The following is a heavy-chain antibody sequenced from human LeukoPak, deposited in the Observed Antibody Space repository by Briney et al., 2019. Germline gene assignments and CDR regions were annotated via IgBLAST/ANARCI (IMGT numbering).Heavy chain of an antibody. CDR2: IYYSGST. CDR3: ARGHCSSTSCYWYFDL. J-gene: IGHJ2*01. V-gene: IGHV4-31*03. Sequence: SETLSLTCTVSGGSISSSSYYWGWIRQPPGKGLEWIGYIYYSGSTYYNPSLKSRVTISVDTSKNQFSLKLSSVTAADTAVYYCARGHCSSTSCYWYFDLWGRGTLVTVSS. D-gene: IGHD2-2*01. CDR1: GGSISSSSYY.